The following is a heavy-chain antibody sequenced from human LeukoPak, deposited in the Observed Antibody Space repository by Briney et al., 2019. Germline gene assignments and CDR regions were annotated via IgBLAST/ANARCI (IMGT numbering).Heavy chain of an antibody. Sequence: GASVKVSCKASGYTFTSYYMHWVRQAPGQGLEWMGWINPNSGGTNYAQKFQGRVTMTRDTSISTAYMELSRLRSDDTAVYYCARDLDCSSTSCWRLYYYYYYGMDVWGQGTTVTVSS. V-gene: IGHV1-2*02. CDR2: INPNSGGT. CDR3: ARDLDCSSTSCWRLYYYYYYGMDV. CDR1: GYTFTSYY. D-gene: IGHD2-2*01. J-gene: IGHJ6*02.